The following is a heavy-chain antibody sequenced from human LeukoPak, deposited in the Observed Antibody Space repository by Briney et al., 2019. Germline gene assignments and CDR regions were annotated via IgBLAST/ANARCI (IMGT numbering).Heavy chain of an antibody. CDR1: GYTFTGYY. V-gene: IGHV1-2*02. Sequence: ASVKVSCKASGYTFTGYYMHWVRQAPGQGLEWMGWINPNSGGTNYAQEFQGRVTMTRDTSISTAYMELSRLRSDDTAVYYCARDRAGPYDSSGYYPWGQGTLVTVSS. CDR3: ARDRAGPYDSSGYYP. CDR2: INPNSGGT. D-gene: IGHD3-22*01. J-gene: IGHJ5*02.